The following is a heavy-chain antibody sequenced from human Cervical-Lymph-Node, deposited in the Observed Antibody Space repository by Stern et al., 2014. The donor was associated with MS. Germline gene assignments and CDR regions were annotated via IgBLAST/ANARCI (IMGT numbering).Heavy chain of an antibody. Sequence: VKLVESGAAVKKPGASVKVSCKASGYSLTAYFIHWVRQAPGQGIAWMGWISTDTGGANYAQRFQGRVTMTRDTSISTTYMELSRLRSDDTAVYYCARDRGSHSDYWGQGTLVTVSS. J-gene: IGHJ4*02. V-gene: IGHV1-2*02. CDR1: GYSLTAYF. CDR3: ARDRGSHSDY. CDR2: ISTDTGGA. D-gene: IGHD1-26*01.